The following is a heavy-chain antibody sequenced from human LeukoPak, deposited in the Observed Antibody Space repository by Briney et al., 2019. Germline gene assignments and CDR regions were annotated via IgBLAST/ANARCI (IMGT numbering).Heavy chain of an antibody. D-gene: IGHD3-10*01. J-gene: IGHJ6*02. CDR1: GGSFSGYY. Sequence: SETLSLTCAVYGGSFSGYYWSWIRQPPGKGLEWIGEINHSGSTNYNPSLKSRVTISVDTSKNQFSLKLSSVTAADTAVYHCARLHYYGSGSYGSYYYGMDVWGQGTTVTVSS. CDR2: INHSGST. V-gene: IGHV4-34*01. CDR3: ARLHYYGSGSYGSYYYGMDV.